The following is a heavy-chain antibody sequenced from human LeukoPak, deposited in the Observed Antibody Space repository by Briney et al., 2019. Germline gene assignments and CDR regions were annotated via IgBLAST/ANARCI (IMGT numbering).Heavy chain of an antibody. CDR1: GGSISSYY. CDR3: ARSGYDHVWGSYRYRNFDY. V-gene: IGHV4-34*01. Sequence: ASETLSLTCTVSGGSISSYYWSWIRQPPGKGLEWIGEINHSGSTNYNPSLKSRVTISVDTSKNQFSLKLSSVTAADTAVYYCARSGYDHVWGSYRYRNFDYWGQGTLVTVSS. J-gene: IGHJ4*02. CDR2: INHSGST. D-gene: IGHD3-16*02.